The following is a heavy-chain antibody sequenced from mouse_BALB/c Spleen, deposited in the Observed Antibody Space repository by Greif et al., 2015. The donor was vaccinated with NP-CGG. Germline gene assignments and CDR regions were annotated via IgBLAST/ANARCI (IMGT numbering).Heavy chain of an antibody. J-gene: IGHJ4*01. CDR1: GYTFTDYA. V-gene: IGHV1S137*01. D-gene: IGHD1-1*01. CDR3: ARDYGSRPYAMDY. CDR2: ISTYYGDA. Sequence: VQLQQSGAELVRPGVSVKISCKGSGYTFTDYAMHWVKQSHAKSLEWIGVISTYYGDASYNQKFKGKATMTVDKSSSTAYMELARLTSEDSAIYYCARDYGSRPYAMDYWGQGTSVTVSS.